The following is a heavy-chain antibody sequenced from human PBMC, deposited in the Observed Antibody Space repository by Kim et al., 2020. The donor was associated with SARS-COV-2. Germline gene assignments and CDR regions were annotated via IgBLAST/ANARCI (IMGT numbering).Heavy chain of an antibody. D-gene: IGHD6-19*01. J-gene: IGHJ4*02. Sequence: NPSLKGRVTISVDPSKNQFSLKLSSVTAADTAVYYCARGSYSSGFAFDYWGQGTLVTVSS. V-gene: IGHV4-34*01. CDR3: ARGSYSSGFAFDY.